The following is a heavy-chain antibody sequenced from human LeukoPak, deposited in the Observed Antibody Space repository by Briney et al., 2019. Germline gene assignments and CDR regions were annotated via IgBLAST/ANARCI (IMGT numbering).Heavy chain of an antibody. V-gene: IGHV4-39*07. J-gene: IGHJ6*02. D-gene: IGHD5-12*01. CDR1: GGSISSSSYY. CDR2: IYYSGST. Sequence: SETLSLTCTVSGGSISSSSYYWGWIRQPPGKGLEWIGSIYYSGSTYYNPSLKSRVTISVDTSKNQFSLKLSSVTAADTAVYYCARDHYIETQRGYSGYDSYYYYGMDVWGQGTTVTVSS. CDR3: ARDHYIETQRGYSGYDSYYYYGMDV.